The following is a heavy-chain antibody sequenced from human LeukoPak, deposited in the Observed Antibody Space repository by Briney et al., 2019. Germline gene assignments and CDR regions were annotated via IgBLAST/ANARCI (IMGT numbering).Heavy chain of an antibody. CDR3: ARMVPRDFWSGYHQPYYFDY. D-gene: IGHD3-3*01. Sequence: GGSLRLSCAASGFTFSSYWMSWVRQAPGKGLEWVANIKQDGSEKYYVDSVKGRFTISRDNAKNSLYLQMNSLRAEDTAVYYCARMVPRDFWSGYHQPYYFDYWGQGTLVTVSS. CDR1: GFTFSSYW. J-gene: IGHJ4*02. CDR2: IKQDGSEK. V-gene: IGHV3-7*01.